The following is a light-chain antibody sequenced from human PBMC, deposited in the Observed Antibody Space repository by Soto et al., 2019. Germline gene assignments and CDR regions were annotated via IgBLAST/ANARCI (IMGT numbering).Light chain of an antibody. CDR3: HTWGTGPCV. J-gene: IGLJ3*02. V-gene: IGLV4-69*01. Sequence: QPVLTQSPSASASLGASVKLTCTLSSGHSSYAIAWHQQQPEKGPRYLMKLNSDGSHSKGDGIPDRFSGSSSGAERYLSISSLQSEDEADYYCHTWGTGPCVFGGGTKLTVL. CDR1: SGHSSYA. CDR2: LNSDGSH.